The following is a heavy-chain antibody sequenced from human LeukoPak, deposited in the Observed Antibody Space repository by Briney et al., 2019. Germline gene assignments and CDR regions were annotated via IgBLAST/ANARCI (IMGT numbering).Heavy chain of an antibody. J-gene: IGHJ4*02. V-gene: IGHV4-59*12. CDR1: GGSISSYY. CDR3: ARETPTYGDYDY. CDR2: IYYSGST. D-gene: IGHD4-17*01. Sequence: SETLSLTCTVSGGSISSYYWSWIRQPPGKGLEWIGYIYYSGSTNYNPSLKSRVTISVDTSKNQFSLKLSSVTAADTAVYYCARETPTYGDYDYWGQGTLVTVSS.